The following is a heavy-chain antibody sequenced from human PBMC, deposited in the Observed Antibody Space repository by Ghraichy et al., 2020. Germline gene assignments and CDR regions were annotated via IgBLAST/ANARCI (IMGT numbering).Heavy chain of an antibody. CDR3: ARRDLGWGFFDL. CDR2: TGGSGESK. Sequence: GESLNISCAASGFTFSAFPMCWVRQAPGKGLDWVSCTGGSGESKFYADSVKGRFSISRDNSKNTVSLQMSSLRGDDTAVYYCARRDLGWGFFDLWGQGTLVIVSS. J-gene: IGHJ5*02. V-gene: IGHV3-23*01. D-gene: IGHD6-19*01. CDR1: GFTFSAFP.